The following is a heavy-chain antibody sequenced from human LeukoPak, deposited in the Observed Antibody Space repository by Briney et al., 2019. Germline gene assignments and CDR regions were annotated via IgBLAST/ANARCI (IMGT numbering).Heavy chain of an antibody. CDR1: GYTFTSYG. Sequence: GASVKVSCKASGYTFTSYGISWVRQTPGQGLEWMGWISAYNGNTNYAQKLQGRVTMTTDTSTSTAYMELRSLRSDDTAVYYCARVADNDFWSGYYGWFDPWGQGTLVTVSS. CDR2: ISAYNGNT. V-gene: IGHV1-18*01. J-gene: IGHJ5*02. D-gene: IGHD3-3*01. CDR3: ARVADNDFWSGYYGWFDP.